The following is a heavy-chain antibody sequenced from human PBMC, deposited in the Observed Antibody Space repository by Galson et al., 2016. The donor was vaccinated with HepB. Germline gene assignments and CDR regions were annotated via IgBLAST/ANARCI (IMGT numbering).Heavy chain of an antibody. CDR1: GFIFSSYG. J-gene: IGHJ4*02. CDR3: AREGMTTVAMLDY. V-gene: IGHV3-33*01. Sequence: SLRLSCAASGFIFSSYGMHWVRQAPGKGLEWVAVIWNDGSNQDYVDSAKGRFTISRDNSKNTLYLQMNSLRAEDTAVYYCAREGMTTVAMLDYWGQGTLVTVAS. CDR2: IWNDGSNQ. D-gene: IGHD4-23*01.